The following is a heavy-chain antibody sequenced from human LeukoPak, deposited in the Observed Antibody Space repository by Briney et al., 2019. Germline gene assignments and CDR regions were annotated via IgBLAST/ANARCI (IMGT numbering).Heavy chain of an antibody. J-gene: IGHJ4*02. Sequence: ASVKVSCKASGYTFTSYGISWVRQAPGQGLEWMGLISAYNGNTNYAQKLQGRVTMTTDTSTSTAYMELRSLRSDDTAVYYCARVRADLLWFGEFDYWGQGTLVTVSS. CDR3: ARVRADLLWFGEFDY. D-gene: IGHD3-10*01. CDR1: GYTFTSYG. CDR2: ISAYNGNT. V-gene: IGHV1-18*01.